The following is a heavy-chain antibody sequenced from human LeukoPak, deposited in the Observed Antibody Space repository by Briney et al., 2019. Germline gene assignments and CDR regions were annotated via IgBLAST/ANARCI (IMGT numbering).Heavy chain of an antibody. CDR3: AKGYGYSSSWTSNYYFYGLDV. Sequence: GGSLRLSCAASGFSFSNYAMNWVRQAPGKGLEWVSGISDSDSGTYYADSVKGRFTISRDNSKNTLYLQMNSLRAEDTAVYYCAKGYGYSSSWTSNYYFYGLDVWGQGTTVTVSS. V-gene: IGHV3-23*01. CDR1: GFSFSNYA. D-gene: IGHD6-13*01. J-gene: IGHJ6*02. CDR2: ISDSDSGT.